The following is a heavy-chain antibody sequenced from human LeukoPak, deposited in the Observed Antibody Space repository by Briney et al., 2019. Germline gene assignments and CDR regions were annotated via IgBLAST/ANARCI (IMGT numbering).Heavy chain of an antibody. CDR2: INHSGST. D-gene: IGHD6-19*01. Sequence: PSETLSLTCTVSGGSISSSAYHWGWIRQPPGKGLEWIGEINHSGSTNYNPSLKSRVTISVDTSKNQFSLKLSSVTAADTAVYYCARRGRFIAVAGTFYGYWGQGTLVTVSS. J-gene: IGHJ4*02. V-gene: IGHV4-39*07. CDR1: GGSISSSAYH. CDR3: ARRGRFIAVAGTFYGY.